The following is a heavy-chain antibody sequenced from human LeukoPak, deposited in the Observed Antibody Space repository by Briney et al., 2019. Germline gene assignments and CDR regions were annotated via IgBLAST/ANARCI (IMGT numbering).Heavy chain of an antibody. Sequence: ASVKVSCKASGYTFTSYGISWVRQAPGQGLEWMGIINPSGGSTSYAQKFQGRVTMTRDTSTSTVYMELSSLRSEDTAVYYCARDQVTTNAFDIWGQGTMVTVSS. CDR1: GYTFTSYG. CDR3: ARDQVTTNAFDI. CDR2: INPSGGST. D-gene: IGHD3-22*01. V-gene: IGHV1-46*01. J-gene: IGHJ3*02.